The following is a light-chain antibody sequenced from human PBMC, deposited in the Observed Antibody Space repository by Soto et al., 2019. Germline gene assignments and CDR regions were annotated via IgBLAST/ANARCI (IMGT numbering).Light chain of an antibody. J-gene: IGLJ1*01. CDR2: DVN. CDR1: SRDIGDHNS. Sequence: VCRSRWPPYPITNIGTSRDIGDHNSVSWHQQYPGEAPKLLIFDVNNRPSGISNRFSGSKSGNTASLTISGLQAEDEAVYYCSSIVPGIVVFGTGTKVTVL. CDR3: SSIVPGIVV. V-gene: IGLV2-14*04.